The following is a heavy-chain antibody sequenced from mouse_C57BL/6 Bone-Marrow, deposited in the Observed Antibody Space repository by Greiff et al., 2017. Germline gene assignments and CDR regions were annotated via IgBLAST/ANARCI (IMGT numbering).Heavy chain of an antibody. CDR3: ARWGWLLYWYFDV. J-gene: IGHJ1*03. CDR1: GYAFTNYL. D-gene: IGHD2-3*01. V-gene: IGHV1-54*01. Sequence: QVQLKESGAELVRPGTSVKVSCKASGYAFTNYLIEWVKQRPGQGLEWIGVINPGSGGTNYNEKFKGKATLTADKSSSTASMQLSSLTSEDSAVYFCARWGWLLYWYFDVWGTGTTVTVSA. CDR2: INPGSGGT.